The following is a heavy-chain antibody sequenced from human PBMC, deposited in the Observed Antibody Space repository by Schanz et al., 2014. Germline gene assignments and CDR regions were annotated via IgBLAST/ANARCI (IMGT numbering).Heavy chain of an antibody. V-gene: IGHV1-18*01. CDR3: VRVPSRDVSGDL. CDR1: GYAFTTYG. CDR2: ISTFRNEDT. Sequence: QGQLVQSGAEVKKPGASVRVSCKVSGYAFTTYGISWVRQAPGQGPEFMGWISTFRNEDTNSAQRFQGRLTMTTDTSANTAYMELRSLRSDDTAHYYCVRVPSRDVSGDLWGRGTLVTVSS. J-gene: IGHJ2*01. D-gene: IGHD3-16*01.